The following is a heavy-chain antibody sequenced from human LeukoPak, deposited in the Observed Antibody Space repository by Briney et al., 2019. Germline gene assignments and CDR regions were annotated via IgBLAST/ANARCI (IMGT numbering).Heavy chain of an antibody. J-gene: IGHJ4*02. CDR1: GYTFTSYG. CDR2: ISAYNGDT. Sequence: GASVKVSCKASGYTFTSYGISWVRQAPGQGLEWMGWISAYNGDTSYTQKLQGRVTMTTDTSTSTAYMDLRSLRSDDTAVYYCAREGSSSPFDYWGQGTLVTVSS. D-gene: IGHD6-13*01. V-gene: IGHV1-18*01. CDR3: AREGSSSPFDY.